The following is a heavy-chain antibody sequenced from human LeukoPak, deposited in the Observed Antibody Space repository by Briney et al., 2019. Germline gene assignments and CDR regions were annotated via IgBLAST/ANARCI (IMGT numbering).Heavy chain of an antibody. J-gene: IGHJ4*02. CDR3: ARYPYSDSGVWQAFDY. Sequence: GSLRLSCAASGFTFSTCTMNWVRQPPGKGLEWTGSMHYSGITYYNPSLTSRVTISVDTSKNQFSLRLTSVTAADTAVYYCARYPYSDSGVWQAFDYWGQGTLVTVSS. CDR2: MHYSGIT. D-gene: IGHD5-12*01. CDR1: GFTFSTCTMN. V-gene: IGHV4-39*01.